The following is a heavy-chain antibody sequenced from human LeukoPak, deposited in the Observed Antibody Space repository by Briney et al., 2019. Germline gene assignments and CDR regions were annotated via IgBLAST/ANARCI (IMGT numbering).Heavy chain of an antibody. CDR2: INPNSGGT. J-gene: IGHJ4*02. CDR3: ARIGYCSSTSCRLFDY. D-gene: IGHD2-2*01. V-gene: IGHV1-2*02. CDR1: GYTFTGYY. Sequence: ASVKVSCKASGYTFTGYYMHWVRQAPGQGLEWMGWINPNSGGTNYAQKFQGRVTMTRDTSNSTAYMELSRLRSDDTAVYYCARIGYCSSTSCRLFDYWGQGTLVTVSS.